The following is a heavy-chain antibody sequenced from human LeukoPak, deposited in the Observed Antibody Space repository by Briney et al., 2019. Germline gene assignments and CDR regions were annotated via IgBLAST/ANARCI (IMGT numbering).Heavy chain of an antibody. Sequence: GGSLRLSCAASGFTVSSNYMSWVRQAPGKGLEWVSVIYSGGSTYYADSVKGRFTISRDNPKNTLYLQMNSLRAEDTAVYYCARDHDYGGNSPAFDIWGQGTMVTVSS. V-gene: IGHV3-66*01. D-gene: IGHD4-23*01. CDR3: ARDHDYGGNSPAFDI. CDR1: GFTVSSNY. J-gene: IGHJ3*02. CDR2: IYSGGST.